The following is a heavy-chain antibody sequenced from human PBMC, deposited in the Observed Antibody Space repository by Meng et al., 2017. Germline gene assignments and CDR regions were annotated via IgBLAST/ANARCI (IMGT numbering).Heavy chain of an antibody. D-gene: IGHD3-9*01. V-gene: IGHV3-15*01. CDR3: TWDDKAVSDY. CDR2: IKSNTDGGTA. J-gene: IGHJ4*02. Sequence: VHRGESGGDLVKAGGSLRFSCAASGFDFSNAWMSWVRQAAGKGLEWVGRIKSNTDGGTAEYAAPVTGRFTISRDDSKSTLYLQMSGLRIDDTGVYYCTWDDKAVSDYWGQGTLVTVSS. CDR1: GFDFSNAW.